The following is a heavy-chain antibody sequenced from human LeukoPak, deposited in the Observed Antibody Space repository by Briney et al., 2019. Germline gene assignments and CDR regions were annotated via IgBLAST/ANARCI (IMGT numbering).Heavy chain of an antibody. CDR2: IRYDGSNK. V-gene: IGHV3-30*02. CDR3: AKDQVFAVTTTSFDY. Sequence: GGSLRLSCAASGFTFSCYGMHWVRQAPGKGLEWVAFIRYDGSNKYYADSVKGRFTISRDNSKNTLYLQMNSLRAEDTAVYYCAKDQVFAVTTTSFDYWGQGTLVTVSS. J-gene: IGHJ4*02. CDR1: GFTFSCYG. D-gene: IGHD4-17*01.